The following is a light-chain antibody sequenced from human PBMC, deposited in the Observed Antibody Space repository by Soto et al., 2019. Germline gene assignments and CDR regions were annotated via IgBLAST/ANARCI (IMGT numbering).Light chain of an antibody. V-gene: IGLV1-44*01. CDR3: AAWDDGLIGSVA. CDR2: RNN. J-gene: IGLJ2*01. Sequence: VVTQPPSASGTPGQRVTISCSGSSSNIGKNTVNWYQQLPGTAPQLLIYRNNQRPSGVPDRFSGSKSGTSASLTISGLQSDDEADYFCAAWDDGLIGSVAFGGGTKLTVL. CDR1: SSNIGKNT.